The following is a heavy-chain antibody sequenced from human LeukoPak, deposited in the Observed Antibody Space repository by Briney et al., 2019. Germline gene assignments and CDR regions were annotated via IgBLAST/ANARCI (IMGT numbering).Heavy chain of an antibody. D-gene: IGHD3-3*01. CDR3: ARGSARTSFRITIFGVVSRLNWFDP. Sequence: GGSLRLSCAASGFTFSSYSMNWVRQAPGKGLEWVSYISSSSSTIYYADSVKGRFTISRDNAKNSLYLQMNSLRAEDTAVYYCARGSARTSFRITIFGVVSRLNWFDPWGQGTLVTVSS. V-gene: IGHV3-48*01. CDR2: ISSSSSTI. CDR1: GFTFSSYS. J-gene: IGHJ5*02.